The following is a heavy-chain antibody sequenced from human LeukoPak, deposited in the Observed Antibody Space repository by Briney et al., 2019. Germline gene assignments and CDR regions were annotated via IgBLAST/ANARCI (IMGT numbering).Heavy chain of an antibody. V-gene: IGHV1-2*02. CDR1: GYTFTGYY. CDR3: ARVTHDYGDSVDY. Sequence: ASVKVSCKASGYTFTGYYMHWVRQAPGQGLEWMGWINPNSGGTNYAQKFLGRVTMTRDTSISTAYMELSRLRSDDTAVYYCARVTHDYGDSVDYWGQGTLVTVSS. J-gene: IGHJ4*02. CDR2: INPNSGGT. D-gene: IGHD4-17*01.